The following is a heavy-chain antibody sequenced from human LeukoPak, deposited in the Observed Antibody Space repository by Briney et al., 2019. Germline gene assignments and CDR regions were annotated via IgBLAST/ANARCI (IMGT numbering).Heavy chain of an antibody. V-gene: IGHV3-30*02. D-gene: IGHD3-22*01. Sequence: GGSLRLSSAASGFTFSSYGRRWVRQAPGKGLEWVAFIRYDGSNKYYAYSVNGRSIIARTNSKKTLYLQMNSLRAEDTAVYYCAKDGNYYDSSGYGDYWGQGTLVTVSS. CDR1: GFTFSSYG. CDR2: IRYDGSNK. J-gene: IGHJ4*02. CDR3: AKDGNYYDSSGYGDY.